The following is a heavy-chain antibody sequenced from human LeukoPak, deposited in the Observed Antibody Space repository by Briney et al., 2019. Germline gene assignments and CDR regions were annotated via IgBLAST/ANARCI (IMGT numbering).Heavy chain of an antibody. D-gene: IGHD3-22*01. CDR1: GYTFTSYY. CDR2: INPSGGST. V-gene: IGHV1-46*01. CDR3: ARDQLSGYYYDAFDI. J-gene: IGHJ3*02. Sequence: GASVKVSCKASGYTFTSYYMHWVRQAPGQGLEWVGIINPSGGSTSYAQKFQGRVTMTRDMSTSTVYMELSSLRSEDTAVYYCARDQLSGYYYDAFDIWGQGTMVTVSS.